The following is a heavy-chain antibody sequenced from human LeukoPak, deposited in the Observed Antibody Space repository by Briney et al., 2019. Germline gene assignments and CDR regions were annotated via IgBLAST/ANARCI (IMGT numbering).Heavy chain of an antibody. CDR3: ARVPPDDYGDYYYFDY. J-gene: IGHJ4*02. Sequence: GGSLRLSCAASGFTFDDYGIHWVRHAPGKGLEWVSGINWNGGHTNYADSVKGRFTISRDNAKNSLYLQMNSLRAEDTALYYCARVPPDDYGDYYYFDYWGQGTLVTVSS. V-gene: IGHV3-20*04. D-gene: IGHD4-17*01. CDR2: INWNGGHT. CDR1: GFTFDDYG.